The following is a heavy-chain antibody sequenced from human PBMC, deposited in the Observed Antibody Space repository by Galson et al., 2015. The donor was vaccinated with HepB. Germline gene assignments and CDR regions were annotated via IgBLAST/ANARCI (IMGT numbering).Heavy chain of an antibody. D-gene: IGHD1-14*01. CDR1: GYTFTSYW. V-gene: IGHV5-51*01. CDR3: ARHHLWAKVTEAPFDY. CDR2: IYPGDSDA. J-gene: IGHJ4*02. Sequence: QSGAEVKKPGESLKISCNGSGYTFTSYWIGWVRQKPGKGLEWMGFIYPGDSDAGYSPSFEGQVTISADKSISTAYLQLSSLKASDTAMYYCARHHLWAKVTEAPFDYWGQGTLVTVSS.